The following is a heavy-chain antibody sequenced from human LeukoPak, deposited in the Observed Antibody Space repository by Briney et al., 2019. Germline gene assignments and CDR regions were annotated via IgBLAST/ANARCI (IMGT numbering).Heavy chain of an antibody. Sequence: ASVKVSCKASGGTFSSYAISWVRQAPGQGLEWMGRIIPILGIANYAQKFQGRVTITADKSTSTAYMELSSLRSEDTAVYYCAREVVDRNDVPCFDYWGQGTLVTVSS. V-gene: IGHV1-69*04. CDR2: IIPILGIA. J-gene: IGHJ4*02. CDR3: AREVVDRNDVPCFDY. D-gene: IGHD1-1*01. CDR1: GGTFSSYA.